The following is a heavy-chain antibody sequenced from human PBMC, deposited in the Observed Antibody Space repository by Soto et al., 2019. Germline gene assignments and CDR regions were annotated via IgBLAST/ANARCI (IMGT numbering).Heavy chain of an antibody. CDR3: ARGEQYSGRIFDY. Sequence: PSQTLSLTCAITGDSVSSNSAGWSWVRQSPSRGLEWLGRTYYRSKWYYEYAVSVRGRITINPDTSKNQYSLQLNCVTPEDTAVYLCARGEQYSGRIFDYWGQGTLVTVSS. V-gene: IGHV6-1*01. CDR2: TYYRSKWYY. D-gene: IGHD1-26*01. J-gene: IGHJ4*01. CDR1: GDSVSSNSAG.